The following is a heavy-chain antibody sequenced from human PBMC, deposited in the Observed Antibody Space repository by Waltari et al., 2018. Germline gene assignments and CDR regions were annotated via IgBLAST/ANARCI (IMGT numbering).Heavy chain of an antibody. CDR3: ARDLDSSGDFIFEY. Sequence: EVQLVESGGGLVHPGGSLRLSCAASGVTFSSYWMHWVRQAPGKGLMWVSRINTDGSSTTYADSVKCRFTISRDNAKNTLYLQMNGLRAEDTAVYYCARDLDSSGDFIFEYWGQGALVTVSS. J-gene: IGHJ4*02. V-gene: IGHV3-74*01. D-gene: IGHD3-22*01. CDR2: INTDGSST. CDR1: GVTFSSYW.